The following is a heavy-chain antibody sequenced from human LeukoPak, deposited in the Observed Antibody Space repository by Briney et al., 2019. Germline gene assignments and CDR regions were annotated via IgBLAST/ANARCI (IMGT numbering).Heavy chain of an antibody. V-gene: IGHV3-11*01. CDR3: ASRGGENAMVIYYYMDV. CDR2: ISSSGSTI. D-gene: IGHD5-18*01. Sequence: GGSLRLSCAASGFTFSDYYMSWIRQAPGKGLEWVAYISSSGSTIYYADSVKSRFTISRDNAKKSLYLQMNSLSAEDTAVYYCASRGGENAMVIYYYMDVWGKGPTVTVSS. J-gene: IGHJ6*03. CDR1: GFTFSDYY.